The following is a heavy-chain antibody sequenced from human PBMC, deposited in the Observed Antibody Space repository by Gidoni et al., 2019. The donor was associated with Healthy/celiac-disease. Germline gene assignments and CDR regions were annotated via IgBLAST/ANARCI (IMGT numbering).Heavy chain of an antibody. CDR3: ARVLGLVPFYDAFDI. V-gene: IGHV4-59*01. J-gene: IGHJ3*02. CDR2: GST. Sequence: GSTNYNPSLKSRVTISVDTSKNQFSLKLSSVTAADTAVYYCARVLGLVPFYDAFDIWGQGTMVTVSS. D-gene: IGHD6-19*01.